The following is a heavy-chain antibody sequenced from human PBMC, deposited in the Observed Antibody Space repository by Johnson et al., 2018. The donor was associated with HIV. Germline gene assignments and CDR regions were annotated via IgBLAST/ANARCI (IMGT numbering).Heavy chain of an antibody. D-gene: IGHD2-21*01. J-gene: IGHJ3*02. CDR1: GFTFSNYG. Sequence: QMQLVESGGGVVQSGRSLRLSCAASGFTFSNYGMHWVRQAPGQGLAWVAVIWYDGSNKYSADSVKGRFTISRDNSKNTLYVQMNSLRAEDTAVYYCAKAPLDLIGDTVSFDIWGQGTMVTVSS. CDR2: IWYDGSNK. V-gene: IGHV3-33*06. CDR3: AKAPLDLIGDTVSFDI.